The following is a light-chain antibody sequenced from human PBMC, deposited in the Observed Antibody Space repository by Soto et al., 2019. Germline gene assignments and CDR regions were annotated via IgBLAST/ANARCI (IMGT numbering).Light chain of an antibody. Sequence: QLVLTQPPSVSGAPGQRVTISCTGSSSNIGAGYDVHWYQQLPGTAPKLLIYGNSNRPSGVPDRFSGSKSGTSASLAITGXXXXXXXXYXXQSYDSSLSGWVFGGGTKLTVL. CDR3: QSYDSSLSGWV. J-gene: IGLJ3*02. CDR1: SSNIGAGYD. V-gene: IGLV1-40*01. CDR2: GNS.